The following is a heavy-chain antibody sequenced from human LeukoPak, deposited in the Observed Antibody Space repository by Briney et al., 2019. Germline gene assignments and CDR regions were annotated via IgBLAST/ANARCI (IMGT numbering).Heavy chain of an antibody. CDR2: IYHSGST. J-gene: IGHJ4*02. CDR1: GGSISSSSYY. D-gene: IGHD3-10*01. Sequence: PSETLSLTCTVSGGSISSSSYYWGWIRQPPGKGLEWIGSIYHSGSTYYNPSLKSRVTISVDRSKNQFSLKLSSVTAADTAVYYCARAQPYGSGSYYDYWGQGTLVTVSS. CDR3: ARAQPYGSGSYYDY. V-gene: IGHV4-39*07.